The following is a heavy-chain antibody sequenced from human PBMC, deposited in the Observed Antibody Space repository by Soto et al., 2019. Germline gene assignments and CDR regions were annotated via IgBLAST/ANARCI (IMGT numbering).Heavy chain of an antibody. J-gene: IGHJ3*02. Sequence: SETLSLTCIVSNGSISSRSSYWGWIRQTPGKGLEWIGEINHSGSTNYNPSLKSRLTMSLDSSKNEFFLKLNSVTAADTAVYYCARQKTVAGTGDTFDIWGQGTVVTVSS. CDR3: ARQKTVAGTGDTFDI. CDR2: INHSGST. V-gene: IGHV4-39*01. CDR1: NGSISSRSSY. D-gene: IGHD6-19*01.